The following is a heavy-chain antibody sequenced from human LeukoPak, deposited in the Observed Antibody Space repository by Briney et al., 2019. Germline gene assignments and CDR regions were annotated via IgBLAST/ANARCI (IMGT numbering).Heavy chain of an antibody. CDR2: IYSTGII. J-gene: IGHJ5*02. CDR3: TRDSGTSGEVKFDP. D-gene: IGHD3-10*01. Sequence: SETLSLTCTVSGGSITNYYWSWIRQSAGKVLEWIGRIYSTGIITYNPSLKSLVTMSVDTSKNQLSLRLISVTAADTAVYYCTRDSGTSGEVKFDPWGQGSLVTVSS. CDR1: GGSITNYY. V-gene: IGHV4-4*07.